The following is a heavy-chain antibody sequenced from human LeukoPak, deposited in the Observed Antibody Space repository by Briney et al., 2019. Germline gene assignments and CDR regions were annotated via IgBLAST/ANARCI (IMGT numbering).Heavy chain of an antibody. CDR2: INHSGST. CDR3: ARAPWYQLLCPYCGGYFDY. D-gene: IGHD2-2*01. CDR1: GGSFSGYY. Sequence: SETLSLTCVVYGGSFSGYYWSWIRQPPGKGLEWIGEINHSGSTNYNPSLKSRVTISVDTSKNQFSLKLSSVTAADTAVYYCARAPWYQLLCPYCGGYFDYWGQGTLVTVSS. V-gene: IGHV4-34*01. J-gene: IGHJ4*02.